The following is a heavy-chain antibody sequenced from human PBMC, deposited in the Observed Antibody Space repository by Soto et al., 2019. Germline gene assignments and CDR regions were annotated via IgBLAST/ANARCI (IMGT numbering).Heavy chain of an antibody. V-gene: IGHV3-23*01. CDR3: ARGSGTYSGDY. CDR1: GFIFSTYA. J-gene: IGHJ4*02. CDR2: ISGSGGTT. Sequence: EVQLLESGGGLVQPGGSLRLSCVASGFIFSTYAMSWVRQAPGKGLEWVSGISGSGGTTYYADSVKGRLTISRDNSKNTLYLQMNSLRVDDTAVYYCARGSGTYSGDYWGQGTLVTVSS. D-gene: IGHD3-10*01.